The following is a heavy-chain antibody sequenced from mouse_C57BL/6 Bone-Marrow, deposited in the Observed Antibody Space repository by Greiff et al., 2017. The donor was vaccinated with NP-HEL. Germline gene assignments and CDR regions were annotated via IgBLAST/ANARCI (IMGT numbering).Heavy chain of an antibody. J-gene: IGHJ3*01. D-gene: IGHD2-3*01. CDR2: IYPGSGNT. CDR1: GYSFTSYY. Sequence: VQLQQSGPELVKPGASVKISCKASGYSFTSYYIHWVKQRPGQGLEWIGWIYPGSGNTKYNEKFKGKATLTADTSSSTAYMQLSSLTSEDSAVYYCSSAGWLLPFAYWGQGTLVTVSA. CDR3: SSAGWLLPFAY. V-gene: IGHV1-66*01.